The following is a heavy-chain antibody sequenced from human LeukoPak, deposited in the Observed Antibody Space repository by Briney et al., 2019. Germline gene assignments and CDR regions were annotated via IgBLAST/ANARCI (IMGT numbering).Heavy chain of an antibody. CDR3: ARDIAAAGGDAFDI. J-gene: IGHJ3*02. Sequence: ASVKVSCKASGYTFTGYYMHWVRQAPGQGLEWMGWINPNSGNTGYAQKFQGRVTMTRNTSISTAYMELSSLRSEDTAVYYCARDIAAAGGDAFDIWGQGTMVTVSS. V-gene: IGHV1-8*02. CDR2: INPNSGNT. D-gene: IGHD6-13*01. CDR1: GYTFTGYY.